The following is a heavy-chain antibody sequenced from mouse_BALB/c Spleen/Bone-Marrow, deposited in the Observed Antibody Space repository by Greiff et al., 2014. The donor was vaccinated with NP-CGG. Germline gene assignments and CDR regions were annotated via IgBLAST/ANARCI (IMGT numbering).Heavy chain of an antibody. J-gene: IGHJ4*01. CDR1: RVSLTSYG. CDR2: IWGDGSI. CDR3: AKVNRYGYAMDY. V-gene: IGHV2-3*01. D-gene: IGHD1-1*01. Sequence: QVQLKESRPGLVSPAQSLSITCTVSRVSLTSYGLSWGCQPPGKGLGGLGVIWGDGSINYNSALISRLSIIKDNSKSQVFLKLNSVQTDDTATYYCAKVNRYGYAMDYWGQGTSVTVSS.